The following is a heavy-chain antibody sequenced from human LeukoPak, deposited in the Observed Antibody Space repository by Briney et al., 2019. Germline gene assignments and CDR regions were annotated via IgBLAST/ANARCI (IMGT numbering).Heavy chain of an antibody. J-gene: IGHJ4*02. CDR1: GYSLTSYW. V-gene: IGHV5-51*04. CDR3: ARSTYYYDSSGYYPDRSFDY. D-gene: IGHD3-22*01. CDR2: IYPGDSDT. Sequence: GESLKISCKGSGYSLTSYWIGWVRQMPGKGLEWMGIIYPGDSDTRYSPSFQGQVTISADKPISTAYLQWSSLKASDTAMYYCARSTYYYDSSGYYPDRSFDYWGQGTLVTVSS.